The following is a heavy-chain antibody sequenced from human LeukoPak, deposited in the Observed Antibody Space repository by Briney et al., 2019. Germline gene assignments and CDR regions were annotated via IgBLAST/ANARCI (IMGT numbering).Heavy chain of an antibody. J-gene: IGHJ5*02. Sequence: ASVKVSCKASGYTFTSYGISWVRQAPGQGLEWMGRINPNSGGTNYAQKFQGRVTMTRDTSISTAYMELSRLRSDDTAVYYCARDKPTSDYDTPPGGWFDPWGQGTLVTVSS. CDR3: ARDKPTSDYDTPPGGWFDP. CDR1: GYTFTSYG. CDR2: INPNSGGT. D-gene: IGHD2-8*02. V-gene: IGHV1-2*06.